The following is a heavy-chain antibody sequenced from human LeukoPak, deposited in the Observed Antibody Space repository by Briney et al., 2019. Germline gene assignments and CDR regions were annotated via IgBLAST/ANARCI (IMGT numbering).Heavy chain of an antibody. CDR3: AKDGKKVTLTMIAVITYSGYMDV. CDR2: IRYDGSNK. Sequence: PGGSLRLSCAASGFTFSSYGMHWVRQAPGKGLEWVAFIRYDGSNKYYADSVKGRFTISRDNSKNTLYLQMNRLRAEDTAVYYCAKDGKKVTLTMIAVITYSGYMDVWGKGTTVTSSS. D-gene: IGHD3-22*01. CDR1: GFTFSSYG. V-gene: IGHV3-30*02. J-gene: IGHJ6*03.